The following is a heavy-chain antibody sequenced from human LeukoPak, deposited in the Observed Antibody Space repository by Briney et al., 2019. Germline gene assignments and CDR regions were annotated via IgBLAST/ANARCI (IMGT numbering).Heavy chain of an antibody. J-gene: IGHJ6*03. D-gene: IGHD2-15*01. CDR3: ARDPGYCSGGSCSYYYYYMDV. Sequence: ASVKVSCKASGGTFSSYAISWVRQAPGQGLEWMGGIIPIFGTANYAQKFQGRVTITTDEPTSTAYMELSSLRSEDTAVYYCARDPGYCSGGSCSYYYYYMDVWGKGTTVTVSS. CDR1: GGTFSSYA. V-gene: IGHV1-69*05. CDR2: IIPIFGTA.